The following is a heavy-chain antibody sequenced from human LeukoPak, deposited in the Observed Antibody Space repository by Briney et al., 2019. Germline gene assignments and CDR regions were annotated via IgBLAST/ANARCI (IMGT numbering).Heavy chain of an antibody. V-gene: IGHV6-1*01. Sequence: SQTLSLTCAISGDSVSSNSATWDWIRQSPSRGLEWLGTTYYRSKWYNDYAVSVKSRVTITPDTSKNQFSLQLNSVTPEDTAVYYCAREGSDGYLFDXXGXGSXVIVSS. CDR2: TYYRSKWYN. J-gene: IGHJ4*02. CDR3: AREGSDGYLFDX. CDR1: GDSVSSNSAT. D-gene: IGHD3-16*01.